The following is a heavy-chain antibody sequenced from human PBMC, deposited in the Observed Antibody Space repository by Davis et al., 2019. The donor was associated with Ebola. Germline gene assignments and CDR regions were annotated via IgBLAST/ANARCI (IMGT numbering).Heavy chain of an antibody. J-gene: IGHJ4*02. V-gene: IGHV3-33*06. CDR2: IWYDGSNK. CDR1: GFTFSSYS. Sequence: PGGSLRLSCAASGFTFSSYSMNWVRQAPGKGLEWVAVIWYDGSNKYYADSVKGRFTISRDNSKNTLYLQMNSLRAEDTAVYYCAKEGLVVVIDYWGQGTLVTVSS. CDR3: AKEGLVVVIDY. D-gene: IGHD3-22*01.